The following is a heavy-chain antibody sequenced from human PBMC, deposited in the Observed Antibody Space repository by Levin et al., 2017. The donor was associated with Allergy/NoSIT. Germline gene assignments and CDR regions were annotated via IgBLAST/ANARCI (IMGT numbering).Heavy chain of an antibody. D-gene: IGHD3-9*01. Sequence: GGSLRLSCAASGFTFSSYAMSWVRQAPGKGLEWVSAISGSGGSTYYADSVKGRFTISRDNSKNTLYLQMNSLRAEDTAVYYCAKDGWYYDILTPGYYFDYWGQGTLVTVSS. CDR3: AKDGWYYDILTPGYYFDY. CDR1: GFTFSSYA. CDR2: ISGSGGST. J-gene: IGHJ4*02. V-gene: IGHV3-23*01.